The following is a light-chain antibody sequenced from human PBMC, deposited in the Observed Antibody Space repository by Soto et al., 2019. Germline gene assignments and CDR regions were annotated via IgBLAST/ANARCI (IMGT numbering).Light chain of an antibody. CDR1: QSVSSSY. CDR3: QQCYSTPLT. Sequence: EIVMTQSPATLSLSPGERATLSCRASQSVSSSYLAWYQQKPGQAPRLLIYGASTRATGIPDRFSGSGSGTDFTLTISRLQPEDFAAYYCQQCYSTPLTFGGGTKVDIK. CDR2: GAS. V-gene: IGKV3-20*01. J-gene: IGKJ4*01.